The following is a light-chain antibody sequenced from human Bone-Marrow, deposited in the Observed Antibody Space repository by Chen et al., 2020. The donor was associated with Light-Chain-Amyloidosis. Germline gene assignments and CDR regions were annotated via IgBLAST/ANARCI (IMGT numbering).Light chain of an antibody. Sequence: SSVLTQPSSVSVAPGQTATIACGGNNIGSTSVHWYQQTPGQAPLLVVDDDSDRPSGIPARLSGSNSGNTATLTISRVEAGDEADYYWQVWDRSSDRPVFGGGTKLTVL. CDR2: DDS. J-gene: IGLJ3*02. CDR3: QVWDRSSDRPV. CDR1: NIGSTS. V-gene: IGLV3-21*02.